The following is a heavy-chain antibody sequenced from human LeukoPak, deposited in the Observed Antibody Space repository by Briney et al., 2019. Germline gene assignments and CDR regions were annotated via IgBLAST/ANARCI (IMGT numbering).Heavy chain of an antibody. J-gene: IGHJ4*02. V-gene: IGHV3-33*01. Sequence: HAGGSLRLSCAASGFTFSSYGMHWVRQAPGKGLEWVAVIWYDGSNKYYADSVKGRFTISRDNSKNTLYLQMNSLRAEDTAVYYCARDGAHSLDYYDSSGFFDYWGQGTLVTVSS. D-gene: IGHD3-22*01. CDR3: ARDGAHSLDYYDSSGFFDY. CDR2: IWYDGSNK. CDR1: GFTFSSYG.